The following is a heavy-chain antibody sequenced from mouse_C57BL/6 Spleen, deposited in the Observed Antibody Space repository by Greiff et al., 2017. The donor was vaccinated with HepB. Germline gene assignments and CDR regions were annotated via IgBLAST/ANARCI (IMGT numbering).Heavy chain of an antibody. CDR2: ISSGGDYI. CDR1: GFTFSSYA. Sequence: EVNVVESGEGLVKPGGSLKLSCAASGFTFSSYAMSWVRQTPEKRLEWVAYISSGGDYIYYADTVKGRFTISRDNARNTLYLQMSSLRSEDTAMYYCTSEYYGYYGYAMDYWGQGTSVTVSS. CDR3: TSEYYGYYGYAMDY. J-gene: IGHJ4*01. D-gene: IGHD2-3*01. V-gene: IGHV5-9-1*02.